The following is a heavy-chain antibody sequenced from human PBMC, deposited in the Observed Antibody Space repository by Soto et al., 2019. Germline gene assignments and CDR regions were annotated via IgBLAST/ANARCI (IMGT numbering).Heavy chain of an antibody. V-gene: IGHV4-34*01. J-gene: IGHJ4*02. D-gene: IGHD3-3*01. CDR2: INHSGST. CDR3: ARSTYDFWSGYYDY. CDR1: GGSFSGYY. Sequence: KPSETLSLTCAVYGGSFSGYYWSWIRQPPGKGLEWIGEINHSGSTNYNPSLKSRVTISVDTSKNQFSLKLSSVTAADTAVYYCARSTYDFWSGYYDYWGQGTLVTV.